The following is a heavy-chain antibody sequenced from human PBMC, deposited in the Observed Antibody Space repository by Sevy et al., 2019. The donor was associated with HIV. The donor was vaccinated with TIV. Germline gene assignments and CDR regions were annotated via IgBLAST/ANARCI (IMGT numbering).Heavy chain of an antibody. CDR3: ARHKDYDFWSGYSLGMDV. D-gene: IGHD3-3*01. J-gene: IGHJ6*02. CDR2: IWYDGTKQ. Sequence: GGSLRLSCAGSGFSFGTYSMHWVRQAPGKGLEWVAVIWYDGTKQYYADSVKGRFTISRDNAKNSLYLQMNSLRAEDTAVYYCARHKDYDFWSGYSLGMDVWGQGTTVTVSS. CDR1: GFSFGTYS. V-gene: IGHV3-33*08.